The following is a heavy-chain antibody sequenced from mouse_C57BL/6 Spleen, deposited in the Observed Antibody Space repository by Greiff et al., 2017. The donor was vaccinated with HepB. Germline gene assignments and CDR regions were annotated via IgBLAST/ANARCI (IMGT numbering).Heavy chain of an antibody. CDR1: GYTFTSYW. V-gene: IGHV1-52*01. Sequence: QVQLQQPGAELVRPGSSVKLSCKASGYTFTSYWMHWVKQRPIQGLEWIGNIDPSDSETHYNQKFKDKATLTVDKSSSTAYMQLSSLTSEDSAVEYSARWDYDSSWFAYWGQGTLVTVSA. CDR3: ARWDYDSSWFAY. D-gene: IGHD2-4*01. CDR2: IDPSDSET. J-gene: IGHJ3*01.